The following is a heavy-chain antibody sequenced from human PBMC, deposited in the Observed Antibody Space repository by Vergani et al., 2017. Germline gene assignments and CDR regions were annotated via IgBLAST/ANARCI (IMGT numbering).Heavy chain of an antibody. V-gene: IGHV3-48*01. Sequence: EVQLVESGGGLVQPGGSLRLSCAASGFTFSSYSMNWVRQAPGKGLEWVSYISSSSSTIYYADSVKGRFTISRDNAKNSLYLQMNSLNAEDTAEYYCSMWGGYDFWCGYPFDPWGQGTLVTVSS. CDR2: ISSSSSTI. D-gene: IGHD3-3*01. J-gene: IGHJ5*02. CDR3: SMWGGYDFWCGYPFDP. CDR1: GFTFSSYS.